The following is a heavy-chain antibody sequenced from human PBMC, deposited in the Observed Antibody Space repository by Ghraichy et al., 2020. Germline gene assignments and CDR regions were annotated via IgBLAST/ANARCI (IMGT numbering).Heavy chain of an antibody. D-gene: IGHD3-9*01. CDR2: IYYSGST. J-gene: IGHJ4*02. CDR1: GGSISSSSYY. CDR3: AGQVTPRYF. V-gene: IGHV4-39*01. Sequence: ESLNISCTVSGGSISSSSYYWGWIRQPPGKGLEWIGSIYYSGSTYYNPSLKSRVTISVDTSMNQFSLKLSSVTAADTAVYYCAGQVTPRYFWGQGALVSVSS.